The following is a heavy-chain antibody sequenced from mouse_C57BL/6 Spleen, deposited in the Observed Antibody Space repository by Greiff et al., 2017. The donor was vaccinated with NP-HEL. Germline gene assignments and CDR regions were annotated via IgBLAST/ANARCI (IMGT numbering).Heavy chain of an antibody. D-gene: IGHD4-1*01. Sequence: EVMLVESGGGLVQPKGSLKLSCATSGFTFNTYAMHWVRQAPGKGLEWVARIRSKSSNYATYYADSVKDRFTISRDDSQSMLYLQMNNLKTEDTAMYYCVREDWGGLYYYAMDYWGQGTSVTVSS. CDR1: GFTFNTYA. CDR2: IRSKSSNYAT. V-gene: IGHV10-3*01. CDR3: VREDWGGLYYYAMDY. J-gene: IGHJ4*01.